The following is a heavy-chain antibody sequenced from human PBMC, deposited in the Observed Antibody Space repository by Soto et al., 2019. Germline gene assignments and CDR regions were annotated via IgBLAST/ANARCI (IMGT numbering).Heavy chain of an antibody. Sequence: SQTLSLTSTVFGGSVIIGDYLWSWIRQRPGKGLECIGDIHDSGNTYYNQSLQSRVTISLGTSQNQFSLRVTSMTAADPAVYFCAGARGGASGDYARLCARWGQRSLVTVSS. D-gene: IGHD4-17*01. CDR3: AGARGGASGDYARLCAR. V-gene: IGHV4-30-4*01. CDR2: IHDSGNT. J-gene: IGHJ4*02. CDR1: GGSVIIGDYL.